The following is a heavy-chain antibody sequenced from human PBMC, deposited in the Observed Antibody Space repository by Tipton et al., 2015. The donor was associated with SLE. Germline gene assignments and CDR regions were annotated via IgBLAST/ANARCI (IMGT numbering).Heavy chain of an antibody. J-gene: IGHJ4*02. CDR2: INHSGST. CDR3: AAGVASPFDY. CDR1: GGSFSGYY. D-gene: IGHD3-10*01. V-gene: IGHV4-34*01. Sequence: TLSLTCAVYGGSFSGYYWSWIRQPPGKGLEWIGEINHSGSTNYNPSLKSRVTISVDTSKNQFSLKLSSVTAADTAVYYCAAGVASPFDYWGQGTLVTVSS.